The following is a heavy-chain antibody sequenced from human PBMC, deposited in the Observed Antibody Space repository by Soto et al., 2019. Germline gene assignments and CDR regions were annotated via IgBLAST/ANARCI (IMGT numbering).Heavy chain of an antibody. CDR1: GYTFTGYY. Sequence: ASVKVSCKASGYTFTGYYMHWVRQAPGQGLEWMGWINPNSGGTNYAQKFQGWVTMTRDTSISTAYMELNSLRDEDTAVYYCAKDRHPDGIWTFDSWGPGTLVTVSS. CDR3: AKDRHPDGIWTFDS. CDR2: INPNSGGT. J-gene: IGHJ4*02. D-gene: IGHD3-9*01. V-gene: IGHV1-2*04.